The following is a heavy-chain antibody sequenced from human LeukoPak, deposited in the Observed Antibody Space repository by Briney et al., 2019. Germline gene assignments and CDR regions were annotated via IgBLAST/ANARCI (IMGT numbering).Heavy chain of an antibody. J-gene: IGHJ4*02. CDR3: ARLPNDYGDYVDY. CDR2: IYYSGST. V-gene: IGHV4-39*01. Sequence: TLSLTCTVSGGSIGSRTYYWGWIRQPPGKGLEWIGSIYYSGSTYYNPSLKSRVTISVDTSKNQFSLELTSVTAADTAVYYCARLPNDYGDYVDYWGQGTLVTVSS. CDR1: GGSIGSRTYY. D-gene: IGHD4-17*01.